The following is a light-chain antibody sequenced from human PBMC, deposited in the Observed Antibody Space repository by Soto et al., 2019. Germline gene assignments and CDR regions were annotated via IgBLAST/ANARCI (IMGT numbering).Light chain of an antibody. CDR3: QQYGSSPRT. CDR2: GAS. Sequence: EVVVTQSPGTLSLSPGERATLSCSASQSVSSSYLAWYQQKPGQAPRLLIYGASSRATGIPDRFSGSGSGTDFTLTISRLEPEDFAVYYCQQYGSSPRTFGQGTKVDVK. J-gene: IGKJ1*01. V-gene: IGKV3-20*01. CDR1: QSVSSSY.